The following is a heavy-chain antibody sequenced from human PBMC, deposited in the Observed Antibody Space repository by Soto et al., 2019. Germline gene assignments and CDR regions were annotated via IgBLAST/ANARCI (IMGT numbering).Heavy chain of an antibody. D-gene: IGHD2-15*01. J-gene: IGHJ3*01. CDR3: ARGNLGGFDR. V-gene: IGHV3-74*01. Sequence: EVQLVESEGGLVQRGGSLRLSCAASGFTFDYYWMHWVRQAPGQGLVWVAHIQNDGSRTTYADSVKGRFTIARDDAKNTMYVQRNSLGAEDTAVYYCARGNLGGFDRWGQGPTVTVSS. CDR2: IQNDGSRT. CDR1: GFTFDYYW.